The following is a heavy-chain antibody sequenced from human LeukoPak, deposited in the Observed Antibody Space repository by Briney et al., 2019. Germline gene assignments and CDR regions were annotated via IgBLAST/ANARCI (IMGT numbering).Heavy chain of an antibody. Sequence: ASVKVSCKASGYTFTGYSIHWVRQAPGQGLEWMGWINPNSGGTNYAQKFQGRVTMTRDTSISTAYMELSRLRSDDTAVYFCARVWIHDAYYYMDVWGKGTTVTISS. CDR3: ARVWIHDAYYYMDV. D-gene: IGHD5-18*01. CDR1: GYTFTGYS. J-gene: IGHJ6*03. V-gene: IGHV1-2*02. CDR2: INPNSGGT.